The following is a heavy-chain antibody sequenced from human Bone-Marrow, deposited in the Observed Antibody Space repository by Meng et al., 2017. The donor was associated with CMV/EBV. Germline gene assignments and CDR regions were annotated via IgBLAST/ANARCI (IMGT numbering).Heavy chain of an antibody. D-gene: IGHD6-19*01. V-gene: IGHV1-46*01. Sequence: ASVKVSCKASGYTFTSYYMHWVRQAPGQGLEWMGIINPSGGSTSYAQKFQGRVTMTRDTSTSTVYMELSSLRSEDTAVYYCASTSSGWYSLDYWGHGTLVTVSS. CDR2: INPSGGST. CDR3: ASTSSGWYSLDY. CDR1: GYTFTSYY. J-gene: IGHJ4*01.